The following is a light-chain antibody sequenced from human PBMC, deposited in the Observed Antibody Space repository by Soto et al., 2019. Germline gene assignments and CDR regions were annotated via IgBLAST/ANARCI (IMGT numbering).Light chain of an antibody. CDR3: QHYGNSPT. Sequence: DIVLTQSPGTLSLSPGESVTLSCRASHSVSSSHLAWYQQKPGQAPRLFIYGASRRASGIPDRFSGSGSGTHFALTISRLQPEDFAVYSCQHYGNSPTFGGGTKVEIK. CDR1: HSVSSSH. V-gene: IGKV3-20*01. J-gene: IGKJ4*01. CDR2: GAS.